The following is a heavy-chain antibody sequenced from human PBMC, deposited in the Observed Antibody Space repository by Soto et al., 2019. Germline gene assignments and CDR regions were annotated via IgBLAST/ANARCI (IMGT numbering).Heavy chain of an antibody. V-gene: IGHV1-69*13. J-gene: IGHJ4*02. CDR2: IIPIFGTA. Sequence: SVKVSCKASGGTFSSYAISWVRQAPGQGLEWMGGIIPIFGTANYAQKFQGRVTITADESTSTAYMELSSLRSEDTAVYYCARTLRLFYYFDYWGQGTPVTVSS. CDR3: ARTLRLFYYFDY. D-gene: IGHD4-17*01. CDR1: GGTFSSYA.